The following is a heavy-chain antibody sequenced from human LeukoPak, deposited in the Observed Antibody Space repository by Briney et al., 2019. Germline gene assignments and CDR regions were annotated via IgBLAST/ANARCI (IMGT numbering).Heavy chain of an antibody. D-gene: IGHD3/OR15-3a*01. J-gene: IGHJ6*02. Sequence: GGSLRLSCAASGFXVSSNYMTWVRQAPGKGLEWVSVIYSGGSTYYADSVKGRFTISRDNSKNTVYLQINSLRAEDTAVYYCARDVVGPNRWVYGMDVWGQGTTVTVSS. V-gene: IGHV3-53*01. CDR2: IYSGGST. CDR3: ARDVVGPNRWVYGMDV. CDR1: GFXVSSNY.